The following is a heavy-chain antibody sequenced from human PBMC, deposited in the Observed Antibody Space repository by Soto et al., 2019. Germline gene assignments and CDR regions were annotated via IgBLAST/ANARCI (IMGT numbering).Heavy chain of an antibody. CDR2: ISANDGNT. D-gene: IGHD1-26*01. CDR1: GYTFTSYG. CDR3: TRDLAVPTTTGGPDF. J-gene: IGHJ4*02. V-gene: IGHV1-18*04. Sequence: QVQLVQSGAEVKKPGASVKVSCKASGYTFTSYGISWVRQAPGQGLEWIGWISANDGNTNYAQNLQGRLTMTTDTSTNTAYMELRSLTSDDTAVYYCTRDLAVPTTTGGPDFGGKGTLVTVSS.